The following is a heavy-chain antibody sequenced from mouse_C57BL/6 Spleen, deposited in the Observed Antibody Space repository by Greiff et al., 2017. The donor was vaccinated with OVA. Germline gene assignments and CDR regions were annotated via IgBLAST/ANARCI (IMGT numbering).Heavy chain of an antibody. CDR2: IDPEDGET. D-gene: IGHD1-1*01. CDR1: GFNIKDYY. CDR3: ARRPYYGSSYGYFDV. J-gene: IGHJ1*03. Sequence: EVQVVESGAELVKPGASVKLSCTASGFNIKDYYMHWVKQRTEQGLEWIGRIDPEDGETKYAPKFQGKATITADTSSNTAYLQLSSLTSEDTAVYYCARRPYYGSSYGYFDVWGTGTTVTVSS. V-gene: IGHV14-2*01.